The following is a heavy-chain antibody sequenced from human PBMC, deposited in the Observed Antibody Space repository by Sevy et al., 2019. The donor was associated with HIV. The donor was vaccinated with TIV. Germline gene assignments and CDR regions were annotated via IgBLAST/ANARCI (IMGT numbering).Heavy chain of an antibody. V-gene: IGHV4-59*01. CDR2: IYYSGST. J-gene: IGHJ4*02. Sequence: SETLSLTCTVSGGSISSYYWSWIRQPPGKGLEWIGYIYYSGSTNYNPSLKSRVTISVDTSKNQFSLKLSSVTAADTAVDYCARESIAAAGDFDYWGQGTLVTVSS. CDR1: GGSISSYY. D-gene: IGHD6-13*01. CDR3: ARESIAAAGDFDY.